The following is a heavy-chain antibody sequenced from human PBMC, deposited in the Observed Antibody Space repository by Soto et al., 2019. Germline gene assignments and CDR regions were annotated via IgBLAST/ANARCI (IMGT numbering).Heavy chain of an antibody. Sequence: GGSLRLSCATSGFAFTTYAMSWVRQAPEKGLEWVSGISGGGDTICYADSVKGRFTISRDNAKNSLYLQMNSLRAEDTALYYCAVSGYYSNFDYWGQGTLVTVSS. CDR1: GFAFTTYA. V-gene: IGHV3-23*01. CDR2: ISGGGDTI. J-gene: IGHJ4*02. CDR3: AVSGYYSNFDY. D-gene: IGHD3-22*01.